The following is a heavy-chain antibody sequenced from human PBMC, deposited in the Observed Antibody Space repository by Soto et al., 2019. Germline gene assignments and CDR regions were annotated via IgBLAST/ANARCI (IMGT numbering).Heavy chain of an antibody. Sequence: ASVKVSCKASGYTFTGYYMHWVRQAPGQGLEWMGWINPNSGGTNYAQKFQGRVTMTRDTSISTAYMELSRLRSDDTAVYYCARDSKLLWFGADLKFYYSYGMDVWGQGTTVTVSS. CDR3: ARDSKLLWFGADLKFYYSYGMDV. V-gene: IGHV1-2*02. D-gene: IGHD3-10*01. CDR2: INPNSGGT. J-gene: IGHJ6*02. CDR1: GYTFTGYY.